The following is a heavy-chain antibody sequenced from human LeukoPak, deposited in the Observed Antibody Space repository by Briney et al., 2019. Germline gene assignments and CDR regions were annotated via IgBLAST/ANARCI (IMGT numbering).Heavy chain of an antibody. CDR3: ARRWQHLAFDY. CDR1: XRSISSSTYY. J-gene: IGHJ4*02. CDR2: IYYSGST. Sequence: SATQSPTCTFSXRSISSSTYYWAWIRQPPWKGLEWIWTIYYSGSTYYNPSLKSRVTISVDTSKNQFSLKLSSVTAADTAVYYCARRWQHLAFDYWGQGTLVTVSS. V-gene: IGHV4-39*01. D-gene: IGHD5-24*01.